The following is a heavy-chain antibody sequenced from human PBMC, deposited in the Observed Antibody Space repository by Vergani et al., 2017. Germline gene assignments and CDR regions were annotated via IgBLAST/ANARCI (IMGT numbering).Heavy chain of an antibody. V-gene: IGHV3-64*01. Sequence: EVQLVESGGGLVQPGGSLRLSCAASGFTFSSYAMHWVRQAPGKGLEYVSAISSNGGSTYYANSVKGRFTISRDNSKNTLYLQMGSLRAEAMAVYYWARAHRDGYNHAVRSGLDYWGQGTLVTVSS. D-gene: IGHD5-24*01. CDR1: GFTFSSYA. CDR3: ARAHRDGYNHAVRSGLDY. J-gene: IGHJ4*02. CDR2: ISSNGGST.